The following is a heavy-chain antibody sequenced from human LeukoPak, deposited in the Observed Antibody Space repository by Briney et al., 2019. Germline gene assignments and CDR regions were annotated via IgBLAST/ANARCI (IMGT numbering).Heavy chain of an antibody. V-gene: IGHV3-30*02. J-gene: IGHJ5*02. CDR1: GFTFNVYA. Sequence: PGGSLRLSCATSGFTFNVYARHWARQAPGKGLDGGAFIRHDGSNEYYAASVEGRFTISRDNSKNTLNLQMNRLTTEDTAFYFCAKGLDGYNYGAAGSWGQGTLVTVSS. CDR2: IRHDGSNE. CDR3: AKGLDGYNYGAAGS. D-gene: IGHD5-24*01.